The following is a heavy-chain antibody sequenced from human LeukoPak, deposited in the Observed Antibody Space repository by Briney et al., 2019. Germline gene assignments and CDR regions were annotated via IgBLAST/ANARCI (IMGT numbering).Heavy chain of an antibody. CDR1: GYTFTGYY. CDR3: VRVRFKQQLDFDY. J-gene: IGHJ4*02. CDR2: INPKSGGT. Sequence: SVKVSCKASGYTFTGYYMHWVRQAPGQGREWMGWINPKSGGTNYAPKLQGRVTMTRDTSINTASTELSRLRSDDPAVYYCVRVRFKQQLDFDYWGQGTLVTVSS. V-gene: IGHV1-2*02. D-gene: IGHD6-13*01.